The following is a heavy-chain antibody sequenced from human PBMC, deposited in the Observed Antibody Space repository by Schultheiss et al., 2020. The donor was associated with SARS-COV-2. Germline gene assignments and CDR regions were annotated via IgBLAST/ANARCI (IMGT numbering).Heavy chain of an antibody. V-gene: IGHV3-23*01. CDR1: GFTFSSYW. J-gene: IGHJ4*02. CDR2: ISGSGGST. Sequence: GGSLRLSCAASGFTFSSYWMHWVRQAPGKGLVWVSAISGSGGSTYYADSVKGRFTISRDNSKNTLYLQMNSLRAEDTAVYYCAKDQDCSSTSCYCYWGQGTLVTVSS. CDR3: AKDQDCSSTSCYCY. D-gene: IGHD2-2*01.